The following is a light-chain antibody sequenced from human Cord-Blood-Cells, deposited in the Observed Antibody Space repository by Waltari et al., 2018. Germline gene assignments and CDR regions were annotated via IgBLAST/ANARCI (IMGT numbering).Light chain of an antibody. CDR3: QQRSNWPWT. Sequence: EIVLTQSPATLSSSPGDISTPSCRASQSVSSYLAWYQQKPGQAPRLLIYDASNRATGIPSRFSGSGSGTDFTLTISSLEPEDFAVYYCQQRSNWPWTFGQGTKVEIK. CDR1: QSVSSY. CDR2: DAS. J-gene: IGKJ1*01. V-gene: IGKV3-11*01.